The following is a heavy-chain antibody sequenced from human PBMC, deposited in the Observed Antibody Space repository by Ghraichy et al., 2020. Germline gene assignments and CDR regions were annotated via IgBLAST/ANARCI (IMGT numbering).Heavy chain of an antibody. D-gene: IGHD6-19*01. V-gene: IGHV1-46*03. CDR3: AVTVAGYCFDY. J-gene: IGHJ4*02. Sequence: ASVKVSCKASGYTFTNYYIHWVRQAPGHGLEWVAIIHPSGDTTYYAQNFQGRVTMTTDTSTTTVYMELSSLRSEDTAVYYCAVTVAGYCFDYWGQGTLVTVSS. CDR2: IHPSGDTT. CDR1: GYTFTNYY.